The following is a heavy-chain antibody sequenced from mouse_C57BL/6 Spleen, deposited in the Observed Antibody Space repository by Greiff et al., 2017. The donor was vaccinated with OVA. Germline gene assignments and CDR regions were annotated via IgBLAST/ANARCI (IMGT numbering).Heavy chain of an antibody. J-gene: IGHJ2*01. CDR3: ARGGYGSSSYYFDY. Sequence: EVQLVESGGGLVKPGGSLKLSCAASGFTFSDYGMHWVRQAPEKGLEWVAYISSGSSTIYYADTVKGRFTISRDNAKNTLFLQMTSLRSEDTAMYYCARGGYGSSSYYFDYWGQGTTLTVSS. CDR1: GFTFSDYG. V-gene: IGHV5-17*01. CDR2: ISSGSSTI. D-gene: IGHD1-1*01.